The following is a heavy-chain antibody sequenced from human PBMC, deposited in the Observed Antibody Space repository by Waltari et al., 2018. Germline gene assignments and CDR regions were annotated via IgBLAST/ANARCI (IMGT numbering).Heavy chain of an antibody. CDR2: IGGSGSTI. J-gene: IGHJ4*02. Sequence: QVQLVESGGGLVKPGGSLRPSCEASGFTFSAHYLSWIRQAPGKGLEWVSYIGGSGSTIYYADSVKGRFTISRDNAKNSLYLQMNSLRAEDTAVYYCARALEWLTVGYWGQGTLVTVSS. V-gene: IGHV3-11*01. CDR1: GFTFSAHY. D-gene: IGHD3-3*01. CDR3: ARALEWLTVGY.